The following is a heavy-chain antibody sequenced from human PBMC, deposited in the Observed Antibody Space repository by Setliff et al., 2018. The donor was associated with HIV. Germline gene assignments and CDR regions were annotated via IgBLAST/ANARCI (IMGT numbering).Heavy chain of an antibody. J-gene: IGHJ6*03. CDR3: ARDGTRQMWGSDYFHNYYIDV. V-gene: IGHV4-34*01. D-gene: IGHD1-7*01. Sequence: SETLSLTCAVYGGSFSGYYWSWIRQPPGKGLEWIGEINHSGSTNYSPSLKSRVTISVDASKRQFSLKLRSVTPEDSAVYYCARDGTRQMWGSDYFHNYYIDVWDKGTTVTVSS. CDR1: GGSFSGYY. CDR2: INHSGST.